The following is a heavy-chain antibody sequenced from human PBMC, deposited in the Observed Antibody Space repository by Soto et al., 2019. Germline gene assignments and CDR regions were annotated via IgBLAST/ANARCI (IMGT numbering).Heavy chain of an antibody. D-gene: IGHD3-22*01. CDR1: GFTFTSSA. V-gene: IGHV1-58*01. CDR3: ARVQGADSSTYYQEPLDI. Sequence: GASVNVSCKASGFTFTSSAVQWVRQARGQRLEWIGWIVVGSGNTNYAQKFQERVTITRDMSTSTAYMELSSLRAEDTAVYYCARVQGADSSTYYQEPLDIWGQGTVVTVSS. CDR2: IVVGSGNT. J-gene: IGHJ3*02.